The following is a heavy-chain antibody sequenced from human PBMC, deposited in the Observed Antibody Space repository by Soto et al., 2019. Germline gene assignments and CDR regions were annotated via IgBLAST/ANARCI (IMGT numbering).Heavy chain of an antibody. D-gene: IGHD3-22*01. V-gene: IGHV5-10-1*01. J-gene: IGHJ3*02. CDR3: AEGPHYYDSSGDDAFDI. Sequence: LKISCQGSGYSFTSYCISWVRQMPGKGLEWMGRIDPSDSYTNYSPSFQGHVTISADKSISTAYLQWSSLKASDTAMYYCAEGPHYYDSSGDDAFDIWGQGTMVTVSS. CDR2: IDPSDSYT. CDR1: GYSFTSYC.